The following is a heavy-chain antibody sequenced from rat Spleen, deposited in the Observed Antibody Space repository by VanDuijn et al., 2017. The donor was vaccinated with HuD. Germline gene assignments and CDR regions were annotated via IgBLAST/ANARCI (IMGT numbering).Heavy chain of an antibody. V-gene: IGHV5-31*01. CDR1: GFTFNNDW. Sequence: EVQLVESGGGLVQPGRSMKLSCVASGFTFNNDWMTWIRQAPGSGLEWVASITNTGDSTYYPDSVMGRFTISRDNAKSTLYLQMNSLRSEDTATYYCTRENSGSGFDNWGQGVMVTVSS. D-gene: IGHD4-3*01. J-gene: IGHJ2*01. CDR3: TRENSGSGFDN. CDR2: ITNTGDST.